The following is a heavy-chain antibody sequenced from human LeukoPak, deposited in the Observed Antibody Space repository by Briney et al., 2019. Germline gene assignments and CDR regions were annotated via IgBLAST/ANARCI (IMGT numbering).Heavy chain of an antibody. V-gene: IGHV3-15*01. CDR1: GFTFSKEW. CDR2: IRSNTDGATR. Sequence: SGGSLRLSCAASGFTFSKEWMSWVRQAPGKGLEWVGRIRSNTDGATRDYAAPVKGRFIISRDDSKDTLFLQMNSLKHEDTAVYYCVTDISYDTAWGTPDNWYFDLWGRGTLVTVSS. J-gene: IGHJ2*01. D-gene: IGHD3-16*01. CDR3: VTDISYDTAWGTPDNWYFDL.